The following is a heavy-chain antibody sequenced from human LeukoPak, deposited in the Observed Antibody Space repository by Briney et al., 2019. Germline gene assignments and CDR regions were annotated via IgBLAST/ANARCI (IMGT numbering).Heavy chain of an antibody. D-gene: IGHD6-19*01. CDR2: ISYSANT. Sequence: SETLSLTCTVSGGSISNYYWSWIRQPPGKGLEWIGYISYSANTNYNPSLKGRVTMSVDTSKNQFSLKLSSVTAADTAVYYCARGIAVADPYFDYWGQGTLVTVSS. V-gene: IGHV4-59*01. J-gene: IGHJ4*02. CDR3: ARGIAVADPYFDY. CDR1: GGSISNYY.